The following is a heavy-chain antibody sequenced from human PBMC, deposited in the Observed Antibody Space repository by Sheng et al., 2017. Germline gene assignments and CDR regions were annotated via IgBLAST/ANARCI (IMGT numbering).Heavy chain of an antibody. Sequence: EVQLVEVGGVLIQPGGSLRLSCAVSGFTVSTNYMSWVRQAPGKGLEWVSVIYSGGNTYYADSVKGRFTISRDNSKNTLYLQMNRLRAGDTAIYYCTRYCSSGSCYDWGQGTLVTVSS. CDR3: TRYCSSGSCYD. V-gene: IGHV3-53*01. J-gene: IGHJ4*02. D-gene: IGHD2-15*01. CDR2: IYSGGNT. CDR1: GFTVSTNY.